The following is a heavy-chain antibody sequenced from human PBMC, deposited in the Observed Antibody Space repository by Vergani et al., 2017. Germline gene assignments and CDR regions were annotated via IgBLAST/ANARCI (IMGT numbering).Heavy chain of an antibody. CDR1: GFTFGDYA. CDR2: IRSKAYGGTT. D-gene: IGHD3-22*01. J-gene: IGHJ1*01. CDR3: TTDLPPLSYYYDSSGYYAEYFQH. Sequence: EVQLVESGGGLVQPGRSLRLSCTASGFTFGDYAMSWVRQAPGKGLEWVGFIRSKAYGGTTEYAASVKGRFTISRDDSKNTLYLQMNSLKTEDTAVYYCTTDLPPLSYYYDSSGYYAEYFQHWGQGTLVTVSS. V-gene: IGHV3-49*04.